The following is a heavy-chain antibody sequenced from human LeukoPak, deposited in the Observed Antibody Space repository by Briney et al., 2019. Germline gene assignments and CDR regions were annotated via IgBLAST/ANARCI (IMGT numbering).Heavy chain of an antibody. J-gene: IGHJ4*02. V-gene: IGHV3-9*01. D-gene: IGHD6-19*01. CDR1: GFTFSSYA. CDR3: AKDNRRHYTSGPNPDSLH. CDR2: ISWNSGSI. Sequence: GRSLRLSCAASGFTFSSYAMHWVRQPPGKGLEWVSGISWNSGSIDYADSVKGRFTISRDNAKNSLYLQMNSLRVEDTAFYYCAKDNRRHYTSGPNPDSLHWGQGALVTVFS.